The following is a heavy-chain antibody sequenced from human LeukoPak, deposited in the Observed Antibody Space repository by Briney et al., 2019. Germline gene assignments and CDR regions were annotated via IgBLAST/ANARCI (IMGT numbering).Heavy chain of an antibody. CDR1: GYTLTELS. V-gene: IGHV1-24*01. CDR3: AKDYDSSGYYTT. D-gene: IGHD3-22*01. J-gene: IGHJ5*02. CDR2: FDPEDGET. Sequence: AAVKVSCKVSGYTLTELSMHWVRQAPGKGLEWMGGFDPEDGETIYAQKFQGRVTMTEDASTDTAYMELSSLRSEDTAVYYCAKDYDSSGYYTTWGQGTLVTVSS.